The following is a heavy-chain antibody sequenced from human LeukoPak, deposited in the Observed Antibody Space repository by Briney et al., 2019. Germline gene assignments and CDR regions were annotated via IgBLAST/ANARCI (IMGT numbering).Heavy chain of an antibody. CDR2: MFYGGDT. J-gene: IGHJ4*02. Sequence: SETLSLTCTVSGDAISRSSWSWIRQPPEKGLEWIGYMFYGGDTNHNPSLKGRVTMTVDTSKDQFSLKLTSVTAADTAVYYCARRLRTPTTGTTGYFGYWGQGTLVTVSS. CDR1: GDAISRSS. CDR3: ARRLRTPTTGTTGYFGY. V-gene: IGHV4-59*08. D-gene: IGHD1-1*01.